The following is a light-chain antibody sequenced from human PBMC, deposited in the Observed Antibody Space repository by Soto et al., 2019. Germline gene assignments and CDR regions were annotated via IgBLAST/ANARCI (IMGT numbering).Light chain of an antibody. J-gene: IGKJ1*01. CDR2: GAS. V-gene: IGKV3-20*01. Sequence: EIVMTQSPATLSVSPGERATLSCRAIQSVSNNYLAWYQQQPGQAPRLLIYGASNRATGIPDRFSGSGSGTDFTLTISRLEPEDFAVYYCQQYGSSGTFGQGTKVDIK. CDR3: QQYGSSGT. CDR1: QSVSNNY.